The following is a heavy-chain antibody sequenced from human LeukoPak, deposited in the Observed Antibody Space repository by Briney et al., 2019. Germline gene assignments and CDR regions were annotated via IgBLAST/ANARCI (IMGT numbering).Heavy chain of an antibody. D-gene: IGHD4-17*01. CDR2: ISPYNGNI. V-gene: IGHV1-18*01. J-gene: IGHJ4*02. CDR1: GYTFTNYG. Sequence: ASVNVSCKASGYTFTNYGISWVRQAPGQGLEWMGWISPYNGNINYAQKLQGRVTMTTDTSTSTANMELRSLRSDDTAVYYCVRGDDYGDYLFDYWGQGTLVTVSS. CDR3: VRGDDYGDYLFDY.